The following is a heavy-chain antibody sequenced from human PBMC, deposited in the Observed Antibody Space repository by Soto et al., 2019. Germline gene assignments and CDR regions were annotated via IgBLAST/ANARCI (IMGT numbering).Heavy chain of an antibody. CDR3: ARDLSGGYSYGYGYFDY. CDR1: GGTFSSYA. CDR2: IIPIFGTA. J-gene: IGHJ4*02. D-gene: IGHD5-18*01. Sequence: SVKVSCKASGGTFSSYAISLVRQAPGQGLEWMGGIIPIFGTANYAQKFQGRVTITADESTSTAYMELSSLRSEDTAVYYCARDLSGGYSYGYGYFDYWGQGTLVTVSS. V-gene: IGHV1-69*13.